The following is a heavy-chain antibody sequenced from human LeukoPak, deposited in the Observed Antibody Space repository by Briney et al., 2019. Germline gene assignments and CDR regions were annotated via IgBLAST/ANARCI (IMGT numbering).Heavy chain of an antibody. CDR2: INPSGGST. CDR3: ARDPWGRGYCSTTSCQNLGGNDAFDI. J-gene: IGHJ3*02. CDR1: GYTFTTYY. D-gene: IGHD2-2*01. Sequence: ASVKVSCKASGYTFTTYYMHWVRQAPGQGPEWMGIINPSGGSTSCAQKFQGRVTMTRDTSTSTVYMELSSLRSEDTAVYYCARDPWGRGYCSTTSCQNLGGNDAFDIWGQGTMVTVSS. V-gene: IGHV1-46*01.